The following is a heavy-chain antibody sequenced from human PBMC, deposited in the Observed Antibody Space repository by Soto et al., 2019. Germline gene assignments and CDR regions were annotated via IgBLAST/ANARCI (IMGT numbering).Heavy chain of an antibody. CDR3: AKDPPRYSSSPTAFDP. CDR2: ISGTGITT. D-gene: IGHD6-13*01. Sequence: GGSLRLSCAASGFTFSSYAMSWVRQAPGKGLEWVSAISGTGITTYYADSVKGRFTISRDNSKNTLYLQMNSLRVEDTAVYYCAKDPPRYSSSPTAFDPWGQGTLVTVSS. J-gene: IGHJ5*02. V-gene: IGHV3-23*01. CDR1: GFTFSSYA.